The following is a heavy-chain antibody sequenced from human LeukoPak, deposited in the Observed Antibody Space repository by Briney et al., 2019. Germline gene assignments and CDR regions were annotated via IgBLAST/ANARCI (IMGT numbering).Heavy chain of an antibody. Sequence: NPSETLSLTCTVSGGSISSYCWSWIRQPPGKGLEWIGYIYYSGSTNYNPSLKSRVTISVDTSKNQFSLKLSSVTAADTAVYYCARELDYGGEIDYWGQGTLVTVSS. CDR1: GGSISSYC. J-gene: IGHJ4*02. CDR2: IYYSGST. D-gene: IGHD4-23*01. CDR3: ARELDYGGEIDY. V-gene: IGHV4-59*01.